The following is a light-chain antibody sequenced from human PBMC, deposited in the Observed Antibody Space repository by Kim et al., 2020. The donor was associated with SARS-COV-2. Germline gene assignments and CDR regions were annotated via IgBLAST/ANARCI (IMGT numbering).Light chain of an antibody. J-gene: IGLJ1*01. CDR2: QDT. CDR3: QAWDSSTV. CDR1: KLGDKY. Sequence: SYELTQPPSVSVSPGQTASITCSGDKLGDKYACWYQQKPGQSPVLVIYQDTKRHSGIPERFSGSNSGNTATLTISGTQAMDEADYYCQAWDSSTVFGTG. V-gene: IGLV3-1*01.